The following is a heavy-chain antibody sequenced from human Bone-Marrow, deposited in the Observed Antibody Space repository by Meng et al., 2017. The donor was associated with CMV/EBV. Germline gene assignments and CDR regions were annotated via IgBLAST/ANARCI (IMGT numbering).Heavy chain of an antibody. D-gene: IGHD1-14*01. Sequence: SCAASGFTFSGYSMNGVRQAPGRGLEWVSSISSSSSYIYYADSVKGRFTISRDNAKNSLYLQMNSLRAEDTAVYYCASLTGPHNTANWGQGTLVTVSS. CDR1: GFTFSGYS. V-gene: IGHV3-21*01. CDR2: ISSSSSYI. CDR3: ASLTGPHNTAN. J-gene: IGHJ4*02.